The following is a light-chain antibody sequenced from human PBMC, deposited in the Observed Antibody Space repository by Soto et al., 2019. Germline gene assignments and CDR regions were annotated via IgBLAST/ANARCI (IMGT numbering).Light chain of an antibody. CDR2: TAS. V-gene: IGKV1-9*01. CDR3: QQRHSYPIT. J-gene: IGKJ5*01. Sequence: DIQLTQSPSFLSASVGDRVTVTCRASQDISSYLAWYQQKPGKAPNLLIHTASTLQSGVPSRFSGSGSGAEFTLTISSLQPDDFATYYCQQRHSYPITFGQGTRL. CDR1: QDISSY.